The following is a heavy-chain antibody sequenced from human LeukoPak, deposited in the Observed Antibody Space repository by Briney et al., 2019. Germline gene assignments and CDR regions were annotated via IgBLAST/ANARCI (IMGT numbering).Heavy chain of an antibody. D-gene: IGHD2-15*01. CDR2: INPDKGAT. CDR1: GYTFDGYY. CDR3: TRSSWDCSSGSCYTNMNFDH. J-gene: IGHJ4*02. V-gene: IGHV1-2*02. Sequence: ASVKVSRKASGYTFDGYYMHWVRRAPGQGLEWLGWINPDKGATKTAQKFRDRVIMTTDKSLATAYMEVINLTSDDTAVYFCTRSSWDCSSGSCYTNMNFDHWGQGSLVTVSS.